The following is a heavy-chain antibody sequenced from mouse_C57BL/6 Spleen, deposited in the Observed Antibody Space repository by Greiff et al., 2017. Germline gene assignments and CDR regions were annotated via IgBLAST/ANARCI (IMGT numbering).Heavy chain of an antibody. V-gene: IGHV5-17*01. CDR3: ARPYYGSSYVWFAY. CDR2: ISSGSSTI. D-gene: IGHD1-1*01. CDR1: GFTFSDYG. J-gene: IGHJ3*01. Sequence: EMQVVESGGGLVKPGGSLKLSCAASGFTFSDYGMHWVRQAPEKGLEWVAYISSGSSTIYYADTVKGRFTISRDNAKNTLFLQMTSLRSEDTAMYYCARPYYGSSYVWFAYWGQGTLVTVSA.